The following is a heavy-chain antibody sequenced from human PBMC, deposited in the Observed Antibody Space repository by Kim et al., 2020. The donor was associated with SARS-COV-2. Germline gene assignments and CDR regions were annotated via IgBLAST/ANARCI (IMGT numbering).Heavy chain of an antibody. V-gene: IGHV3-23*01. CDR1: GFIFSNHA. CDR3: AKEKGTASAWYGDVDY. D-gene: IGHD6-19*01. Sequence: GGSLRLSCAASGFIFSNHAMTWVRQAPGRGLEWVSSLSNSGFNTYYADSVKGRFTISRDNSKNLLYLQMNSLRAEDTAVYYCAKEKGTASAWYGDVDYWGQGTLVIV. J-gene: IGHJ4*02. CDR2: LSNSGFNT.